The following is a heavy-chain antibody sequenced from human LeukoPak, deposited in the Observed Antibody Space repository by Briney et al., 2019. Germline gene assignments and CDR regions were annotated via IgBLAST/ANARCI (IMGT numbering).Heavy chain of an antibody. D-gene: IGHD6-6*01. CDR1: GYSISSGYY. V-gene: IGHV4-38-2*02. CDR2: IYHSGST. CDR3: ARKRPREYSSVSDP. Sequence: TSETLSLTCTVSGYSISSGYYWGWIRQPPGKGLEWIGSIYHSGSTYYNPSLKSRVTISVDTSKNQFSLKLSSVTAADTAVYYCARKRPREYSSVSDPWGQGTLVTVSS. J-gene: IGHJ5*02.